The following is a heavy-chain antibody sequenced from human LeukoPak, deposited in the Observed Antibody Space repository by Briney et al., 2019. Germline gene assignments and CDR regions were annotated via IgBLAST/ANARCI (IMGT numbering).Heavy chain of an antibody. V-gene: IGHV3-23*01. CDR3: AKDSQVLRFLEWLFDY. J-gene: IGHJ4*02. D-gene: IGHD3-3*01. Sequence: PGGSLRLSCAAPGFTFSSYAMSWVRQAPGKGLEWVSAISGSGGSTYYADSVKGRFTISRDNSKNTLYLQMNSLRAEDTAVYYCAKDSQVLRFLEWLFDYWGQGTLVTVSS. CDR1: GFTFSSYA. CDR2: ISGSGGST.